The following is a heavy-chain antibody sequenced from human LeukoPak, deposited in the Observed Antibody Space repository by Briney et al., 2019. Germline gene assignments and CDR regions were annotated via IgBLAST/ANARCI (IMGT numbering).Heavy chain of an antibody. D-gene: IGHD3-22*01. CDR3: ARVGDYYDSSGYYQSYYFDY. CDR1: GFTFSDYY. V-gene: IGHV3-11*01. J-gene: IGHJ4*02. Sequence: GGSLRLSCAASGFTFSDYYMSWIRQAPGKGLEWVSYISSSGSTIYYADFVKGRFTISRDNAKNSLYLQMNSLRAEDTAVYYCARVGDYYDSSGYYQSYYFDYWGQGTLVTVSS. CDR2: ISSSGSTI.